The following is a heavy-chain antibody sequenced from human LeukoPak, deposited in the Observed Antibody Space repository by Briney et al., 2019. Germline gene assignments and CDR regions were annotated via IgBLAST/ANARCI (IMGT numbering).Heavy chain of an antibody. V-gene: IGHV4-30-2*01. CDR1: GGSISSGGYY. CDR2: INHSGST. D-gene: IGHD2-2*01. Sequence: PSQTLSLTCTVSGGSISSGGYYWSWIRQPPGKGLEWIGEINHSGSTNYNPSLKSRVTISVDTSKNQFSLKLSSVTAGDTAVYYCARVTTPRDIVVVPAAMSEIKYSYGNFDYWGQGTLVTVSS. J-gene: IGHJ4*02. CDR3: ARVTTPRDIVVVPAAMSEIKYSYGNFDY.